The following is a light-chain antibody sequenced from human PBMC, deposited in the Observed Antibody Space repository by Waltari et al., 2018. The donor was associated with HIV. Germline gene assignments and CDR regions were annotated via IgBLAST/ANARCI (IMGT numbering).Light chain of an antibody. V-gene: IGLV1-51*01. J-gene: IGLJ2*01. CDR3: ATWHTSLRAHVV. Sequence: QSVLTQSPSVSAAPGQRVTISCSGSSPNIGNNDVSWYKQLPGRAPKVLIYDNDTRPSGIPDRFSGSKSGTSATLDITGLQTGDEADYYCATWHTSLRAHVVFGGGTKVTVL. CDR2: DND. CDR1: SPNIGNND.